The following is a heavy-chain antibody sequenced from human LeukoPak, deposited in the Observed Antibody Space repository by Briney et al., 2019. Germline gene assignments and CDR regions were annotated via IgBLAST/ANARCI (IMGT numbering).Heavy chain of an antibody. Sequence: SETLSLTCTVSGYSISSGYYWGWIRQPPGKGLEWIGSIYHSGSTYYNPSLKSRVTISVDTSKNQFSLKLSSVTAADTAVYYCARVDSSGYRFDYRGQGTLVTVSS. CDR3: ARVDSSGYRFDY. J-gene: IGHJ4*02. V-gene: IGHV4-38-2*02. CDR1: GYSISSGYY. CDR2: IYHSGST. D-gene: IGHD3-22*01.